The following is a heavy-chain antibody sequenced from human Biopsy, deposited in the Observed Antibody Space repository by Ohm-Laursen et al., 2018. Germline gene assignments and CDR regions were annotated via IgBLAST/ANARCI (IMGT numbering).Heavy chain of an antibody. CDR3: ARDSSRRAREGGMDV. CDR2: ISPSSGGT. V-gene: IGHV1-2*02. D-gene: IGHD6-6*01. CDR1: GYTFTDYF. J-gene: IGHJ6*02. Sequence: SVKVSCKASGYTFTDYFLHWVRQAPGQGPEWMGWISPSSGGTNYAQKFQGRVTMIRDTSAATGYMELSSLRSDDTAVYYCARDSSRRAREGGMDVWGQGTTVTVSS.